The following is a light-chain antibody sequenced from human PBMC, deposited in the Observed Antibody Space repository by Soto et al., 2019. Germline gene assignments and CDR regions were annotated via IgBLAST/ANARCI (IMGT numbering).Light chain of an antibody. CDR1: QGISDY. Sequence: DIQMTQSPSVLSASVGDRVTITCLASQGISDYLACYQQKPGKVPKLLIHSSSTLQSGVPSRFSGSGSGTDFTLTISSLQPEDVATYYCQKYNGVPWTFGQGTKVEIQ. CDR2: SSS. CDR3: QKYNGVPWT. V-gene: IGKV1-27*01. J-gene: IGKJ1*01.